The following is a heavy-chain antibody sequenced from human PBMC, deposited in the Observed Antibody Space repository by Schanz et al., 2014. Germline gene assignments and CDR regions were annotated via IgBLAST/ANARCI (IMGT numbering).Heavy chain of an antibody. CDR3: VRDAGWAFGDYHEMDA. D-gene: IGHD3-10*01. Sequence: QVQLVQSGGEVKKPGASATVSCKASGYTFNNHGISWVRQAPGQGLEWMGWISVYHGHTNYAEKVHGRVTMTTDTATSIAYMELRSRISDDTAVDYCVRDAGWAFGDYHEMDAWRGGTSVDVSS. J-gene: IGHJ6*04. V-gene: IGHV1-18*01. CDR2: ISVYHGHT. CDR1: GYTFNNHG.